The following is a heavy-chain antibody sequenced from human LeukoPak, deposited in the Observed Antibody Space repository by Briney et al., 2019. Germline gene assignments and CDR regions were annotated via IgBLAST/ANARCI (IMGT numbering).Heavy chain of an antibody. CDR3: ARGGCSSASCAFDY. Sequence: GGSLRLSCAASGFTFSSYSMKWVRQAPGKGLEWVSSISSSSSHIHYADSVKGRFTISRDNAKNSLYLQMNSLRAEDTAVYYCARGGCSSASCAFDYWGQGTLVTVSS. CDR2: ISSSSSHI. D-gene: IGHD2-2*01. J-gene: IGHJ4*02. CDR1: GFTFSSYS. V-gene: IGHV3-21*01.